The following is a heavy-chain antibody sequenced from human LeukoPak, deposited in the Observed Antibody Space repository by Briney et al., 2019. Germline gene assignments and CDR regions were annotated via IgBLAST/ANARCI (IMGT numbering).Heavy chain of an antibody. V-gene: IGHV3-33*01. CDR1: GFTFSSYG. CDR2: IWYDGSNK. J-gene: IGHJ4*02. Sequence: GGSLRLSCAASGFTFSSYGMHWARQAPGKGLEWVAVIWYDGSNKYYADSVKGRFTISRDNSKNTLYLQMNSLRAEDTAVYYCARAGGYCSSTSCYVYLDYWGQGTLVTVSS. CDR3: ARAGGYCSSTSCYVYLDY. D-gene: IGHD2-2*01.